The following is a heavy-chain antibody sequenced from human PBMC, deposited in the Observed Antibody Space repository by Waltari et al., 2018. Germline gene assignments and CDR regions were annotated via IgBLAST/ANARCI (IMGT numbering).Heavy chain of an antibody. V-gene: IGHV4-4*07. Sequence: QVQLQESGPGLVKPSETLSLTCTVPGGSISSYYWRWIRQPAGKGLEWSGRIYTRGTTTDHPSLKSRVTMSVDTSKNQFSLKLSSVTAADTAGYYCARDAAVAGRSLEYWGQGTLVTVSS. D-gene: IGHD6-19*01. CDR2: IYTRGTT. CDR3: ARDAAVAGRSLEY. CDR1: GGSISSYY. J-gene: IGHJ4*02.